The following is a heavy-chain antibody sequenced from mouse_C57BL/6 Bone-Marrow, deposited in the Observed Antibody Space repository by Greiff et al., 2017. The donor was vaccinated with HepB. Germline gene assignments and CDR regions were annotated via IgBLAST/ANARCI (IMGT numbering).Heavy chain of an antibody. J-gene: IGHJ4*01. Sequence: EVQLVESGPGLVKPSQSLSLTCSVTGYSITSGYYWNWIRQFPGNKLEWMGYISYDGSNNYNPSLKNRISITRDTSKNQFFLKLNSVTTEDTATYYCARGNYGSTYYAMDYWGQGTSVTVSS. CDR2: ISYDGSN. CDR1: GYSITSGYY. D-gene: IGHD1-1*01. V-gene: IGHV3-6*01. CDR3: ARGNYGSTYYAMDY.